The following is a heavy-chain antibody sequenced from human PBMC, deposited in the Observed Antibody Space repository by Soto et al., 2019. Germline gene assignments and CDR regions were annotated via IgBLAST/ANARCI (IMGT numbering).Heavy chain of an antibody. CDR3: ARGGVVATMGMDV. J-gene: IGHJ6*02. CDR2: INHSGST. Sequence: PSETLSLTCAVYGGSFSGYYWSWIRQPPGKGLEWIGEINHSGSTNYNPSLKSRVTISVDTSKNQFSLKLSSVTAAGTAVYYCARGGVVATMGMDVWGQGTTVTVSS. D-gene: IGHD2-15*01. V-gene: IGHV4-34*01. CDR1: GGSFSGYY.